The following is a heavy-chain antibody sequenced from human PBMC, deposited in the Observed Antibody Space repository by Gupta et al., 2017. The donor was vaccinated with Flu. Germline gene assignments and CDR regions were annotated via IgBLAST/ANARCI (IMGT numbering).Heavy chain of an antibody. D-gene: IGHD3-22*01. CDR3: SIRQYYDSSSSGKAFDI. V-gene: IGHV3-23*01. J-gene: IGHJ3*02. CDR1: AFTFSCYA. CDR2: ISSGGGST. Sequence: EVQLLESGGGLVQAGGSLGLSCAAPAFTFSCYAMTWVRQAPGKGLEWVSTISSGGGSTYYADSVRGRFTISRDNSKNTLFLQMNSLSAEDTAVYYCSIRQYYDSSSSGKAFDIWGQGTMVTVSS.